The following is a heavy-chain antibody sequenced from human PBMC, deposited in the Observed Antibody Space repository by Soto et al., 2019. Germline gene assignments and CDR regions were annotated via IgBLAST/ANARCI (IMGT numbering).Heavy chain of an antibody. CDR3: ATSTVSYVDIVSSTTRGYFAH. D-gene: IGHD5-12*01. J-gene: IGHJ4*02. V-gene: IGHV5-51*01. CDR2: IYPGDSGT. CDR1: GYNFNTYW. Sequence: PGESLKISCEGSGYNFNTYWIGWVRQMPGKGLEWMALIYPGDSGTRYSPSFEGQVTLSVDRSISTAYLQWSSLKASDTAIYYCATSTVSYVDIVSSTTRGYFAHWGQGTLATVS.